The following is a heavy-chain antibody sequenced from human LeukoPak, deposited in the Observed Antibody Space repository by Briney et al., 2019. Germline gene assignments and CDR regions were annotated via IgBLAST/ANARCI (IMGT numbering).Heavy chain of an antibody. D-gene: IGHD3-3*01. J-gene: IGHJ6*02. CDR3: ARANDFWSGYWAEPGNYYYYYGMDV. Sequence: PGGSLRLSCAASGFTFSSYGMHWVRQAPGKGLEWVAVIWYDGSNKYYADSVKGRFTISRDNSKNTLYLQMNSLRAEDTAVYYCARANDFWSGYWAEPGNYYYYYGMDVWGQGTTVTVSS. V-gene: IGHV3-33*01. CDR1: GFTFSSYG. CDR2: IWYDGSNK.